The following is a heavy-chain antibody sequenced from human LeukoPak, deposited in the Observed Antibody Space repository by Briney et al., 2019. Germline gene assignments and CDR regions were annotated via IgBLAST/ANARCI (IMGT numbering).Heavy chain of an antibody. CDR3: ARLSIVSTRGKGVGYFDP. Sequence: GAFLQISCVVSGSNFASNWIGWVRQLPGKRLEWMGFIFPGDSDTRYSPSFEGHVTISADRSISTAYLQWSSLRASDTAFYYCARLSIVSTRGKGVGYFDPWGQGTLVTVSS. CDR2: IFPGDSDT. V-gene: IGHV5-51*01. J-gene: IGHJ5*02. CDR1: GSNFASNW. D-gene: IGHD5/OR15-5a*01.